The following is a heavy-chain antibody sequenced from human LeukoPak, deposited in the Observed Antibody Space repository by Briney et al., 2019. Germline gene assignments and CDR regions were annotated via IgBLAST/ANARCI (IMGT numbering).Heavy chain of an antibody. V-gene: IGHV3-23*01. J-gene: IGHJ4*02. Sequence: GGSLRLSCAASGFTFSSYAMSWVRQAPGKGLEWVSAISGSGGSTYYADSVKDRFTISRDNSKNTLYLQMNSLRAEDTAVYYCAKLEQQLPTTPRIDYWGQGTLVTVSS. D-gene: IGHD6-13*01. CDR3: AKLEQQLPTTPRIDY. CDR2: ISGSGGST. CDR1: GFTFSSYA.